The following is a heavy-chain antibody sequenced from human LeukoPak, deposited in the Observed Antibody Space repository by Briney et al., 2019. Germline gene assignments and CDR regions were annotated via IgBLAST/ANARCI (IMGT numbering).Heavy chain of an antibody. V-gene: IGHV3-23*01. Sequence: PGGSLRLSCAASGFTLSSYGMTWVRQAPGKGLEWVSSIGGGGYTTYYADSVKGRFIISRDNSKNTLYLQMNSLRAEDTALYYCAKDYYDSYYFDYWGQGTLVTVSS. CDR3: AKDYYDSYYFDY. J-gene: IGHJ4*02. CDR2: IGGGGYTT. CDR1: GFTLSSYG. D-gene: IGHD3-22*01.